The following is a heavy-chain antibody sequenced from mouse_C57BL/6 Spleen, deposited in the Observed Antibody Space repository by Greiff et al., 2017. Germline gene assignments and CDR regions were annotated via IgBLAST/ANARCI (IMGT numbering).Heavy chain of an antibody. V-gene: IGHV1-62-2*01. CDR2: FYPGSGSI. CDR3: ARHAYYSNYEDYAMDY. J-gene: IGHJ4*01. Sequence: QVQLQQSGAELVKPGASVKLSCKASGYTFTEYTIHWVKQRSGQGLEWIGWFYPGSGSIKYNEKFKDKATLTADKSSSTVYMGLSRLTSEDSAVYFCARHAYYSNYEDYAMDYWGQGTSVTVSS. CDR1: GYTFTEYT. D-gene: IGHD2-5*01.